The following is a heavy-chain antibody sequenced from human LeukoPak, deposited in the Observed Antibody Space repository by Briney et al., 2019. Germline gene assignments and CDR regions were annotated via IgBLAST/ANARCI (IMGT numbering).Heavy chain of an antibody. V-gene: IGHV3-15*01. CDR3: TTDLRVTMIVVPPFDI. CDR1: GFTFDDYG. CDR2: IKSKTDGGTT. J-gene: IGHJ3*02. Sequence: GGSLRLSCAASGFTFDDYGMSWVRQAPGKGLEWVGRIKSKTDGGTTDYAAPVKGRFTISRDDSKNTLYLQMNSLKTEDTAVYYCTTDLRVTMIVVPPFDIWGQGTMVTVSS. D-gene: IGHD3-22*01.